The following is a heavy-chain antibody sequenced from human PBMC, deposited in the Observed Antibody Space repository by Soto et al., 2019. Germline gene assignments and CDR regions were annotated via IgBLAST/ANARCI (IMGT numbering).Heavy chain of an antibody. CDR3: ARTTLRRGNFDS. D-gene: IGHD3-10*01. CDR1: DYSVSSSNW. J-gene: IGHJ4*02. Sequence: QVQLQESGPGLVMPSDTLSLTCVVSDYSVSSSNWWGWIRQPPGKGLEWSGYISFTGTTYYNPSFMSRVTMTVDTSKNQFSLQLTSVTAVDTAVYFCARTTLRRGNFDSWGQGTLVTVSS. CDR2: ISFTGTT. V-gene: IGHV4-28*01.